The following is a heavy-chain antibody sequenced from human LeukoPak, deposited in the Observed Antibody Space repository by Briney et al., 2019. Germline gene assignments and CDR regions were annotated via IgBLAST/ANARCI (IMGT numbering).Heavy chain of an antibody. CDR3: AKETNDYGDYEGLDY. Sequence: GGSLRLSCAASGFTFSNYDMHWVRQATGKGLEWVSGIGTAGDIYYPGSVKGRFTISRENAKNSLYLQMNSLRTEDTALYYCAKETNDYGDYEGLDYWGQGTLVTVSS. D-gene: IGHD4-17*01. CDR2: IGTAGDI. V-gene: IGHV3-13*01. J-gene: IGHJ4*02. CDR1: GFTFSNYD.